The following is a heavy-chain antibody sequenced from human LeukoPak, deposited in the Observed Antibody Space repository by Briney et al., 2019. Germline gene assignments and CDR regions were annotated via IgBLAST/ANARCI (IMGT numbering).Heavy chain of an antibody. J-gene: IGHJ4*02. Sequence: GGSLRLSCAASGFTFSSYGMSWVRQAPGKGLEWVSAISGSGGSTYYADSVKGRFTISRDNAKNSLYLQMNSLRAEDTAVYYCARERGYSGYEYDYWGQGTLVTVSS. CDR2: ISGSGGST. CDR3: ARERGYSGYEYDY. V-gene: IGHV3-23*01. D-gene: IGHD5-12*01. CDR1: GFTFSSYG.